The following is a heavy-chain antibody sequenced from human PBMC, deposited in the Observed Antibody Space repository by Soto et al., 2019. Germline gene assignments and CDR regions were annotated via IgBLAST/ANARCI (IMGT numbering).Heavy chain of an antibody. Sequence: KTSETLSLTSTVSGGAISHCGFSWIWIRQSPGKGLEWIGYIGHLENTYFHPTFKSRLTMSIDSRKNQFSLNLSSVTPADSAIYYCARGGGNDPFDSWGQGVLVTVSS. J-gene: IGHJ4*02. CDR2: IGHLENT. CDR3: ARGGGNDPFDS. V-gene: IGHV4-30-2*06. D-gene: IGHD5-12*01. CDR1: GGAISHCGFS.